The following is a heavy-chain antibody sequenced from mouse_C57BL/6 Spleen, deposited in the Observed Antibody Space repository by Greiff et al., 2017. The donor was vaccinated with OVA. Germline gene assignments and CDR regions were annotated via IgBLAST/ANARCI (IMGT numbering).Heavy chain of an antibody. CDR3: ARGYGNDYAMDY. CDR1: GYTFTSYW. D-gene: IGHD1-1*01. V-gene: IGHV1-69*01. J-gene: IGHJ4*01. CDR2: IDPSDSYT. Sequence: QVQLKQPGAELVMPGASVKLSCKASGYTFTSYWMHWVKQRPGQGLEWIGEIDPSDSYTNYNQKFKGKSTLTVDKSSSTAYMQLSSLTSEDSAVYYCARGYGNDYAMDYWGQGTSVTVSS.